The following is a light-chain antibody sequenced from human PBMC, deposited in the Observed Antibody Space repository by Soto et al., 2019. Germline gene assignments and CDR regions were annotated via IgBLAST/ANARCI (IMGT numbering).Light chain of an antibody. CDR3: QQSYSTPVT. CDR1: QSISRN. V-gene: IGKV1-39*01. J-gene: IGKJ4*01. CDR2: GAS. Sequence: DIQMTQSPSSLSASVGDRVTITCRASQSISRNLNWYQQKPGTAPKLLMFGASTLQSGVPPRFSGSGSGTDFTLTISSLQPEDFATYYCQQSYSTPVTFGGGTKVDIK.